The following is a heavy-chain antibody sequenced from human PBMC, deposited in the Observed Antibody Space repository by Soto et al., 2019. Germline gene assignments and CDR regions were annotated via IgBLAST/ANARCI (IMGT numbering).Heavy chain of an antibody. CDR2: IFYSGSTH. CDR3: ARGGYGDYSIRGFDP. V-gene: IGHV4-31*03. Sequence: QVQLQESGPGLVEPSQTLSLTCTVSGASISSGGYYWSWIRQHPGKGLEWIGYIFYSGSTHYYTPSLESRTTISLDTSKNQFSLTLRSVTAANTAVYYCARGGYGDYSIRGFDPWGQGTLVTVSS. J-gene: IGHJ5*02. D-gene: IGHD4-17*01. CDR1: GASISSGGYY.